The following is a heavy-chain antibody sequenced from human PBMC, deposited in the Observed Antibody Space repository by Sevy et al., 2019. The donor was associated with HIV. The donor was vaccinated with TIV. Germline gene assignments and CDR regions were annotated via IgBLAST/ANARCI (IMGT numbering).Heavy chain of an antibody. CDR1: GFTFRSYT. CDR2: ISSSGSYI. V-gene: IGHV3-21*01. CDR3: ARVRPYDTRDFDY. J-gene: IGHJ4*02. D-gene: IGHD3-22*01. Sequence: GGSLRLSCVASGFTFRSYTMKWVRQAPGKGLECVSSISSSGSYIYCADSVKGRFTISRDDAKNSLYLQMNTLRAEDAALYYCARVRPYDTRDFDYWGQGTLVTVS.